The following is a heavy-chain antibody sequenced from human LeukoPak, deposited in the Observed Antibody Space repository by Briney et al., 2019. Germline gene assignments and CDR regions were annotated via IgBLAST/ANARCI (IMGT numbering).Heavy chain of an antibody. Sequence: GGSLRLSCAASDFSFITYAMSWVRQAPGRGLEWVSTITGRGDATYYADSVKGRFTISRDNSKNTLYLQMNSLRADDTAVYYCARDSSMLRGPLVIYYFDFWGQGTLVTVSS. J-gene: IGHJ4*02. D-gene: IGHD3-10*01. V-gene: IGHV3-23*01. CDR3: ARDSSMLRGPLVIYYFDF. CDR2: ITGRGDAT. CDR1: DFSFITYA.